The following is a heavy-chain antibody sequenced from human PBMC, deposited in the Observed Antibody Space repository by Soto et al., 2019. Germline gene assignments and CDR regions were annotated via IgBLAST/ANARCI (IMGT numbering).Heavy chain of an antibody. J-gene: IGHJ5*02. CDR1: GGSINSGGYY. D-gene: IGHD2-15*01. V-gene: IGHV4-31*03. Sequence: SETLSLTCTVSGGSINSGGYYWSWIRQQPGKGLEYIGYIYDSGATYYNPSLQSRVTILIDTSKNQFSLQLSSVTAADTAVYFCARDLARSCSGGSCWLDPWGPGTLVTVSS. CDR2: IYDSGAT. CDR3: ARDLARSCSGGSCWLDP.